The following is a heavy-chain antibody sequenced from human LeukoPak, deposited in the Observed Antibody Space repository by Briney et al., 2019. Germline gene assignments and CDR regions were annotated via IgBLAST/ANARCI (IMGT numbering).Heavy chain of an antibody. J-gene: IGHJ6*02. Sequence: SETLSLTCTVSGGSISSYYWSWIRQSPGKGLEWIGYIYYSGSTNYNSSLKSRVTISVDTSKNQLSLKLRSVTAADTAVYYCAREDPQTTVPEGMDVWGQGTTVAVSS. CDR1: GGSISSYY. CDR2: IYYSGST. V-gene: IGHV4-59*01. D-gene: IGHD4-17*01. CDR3: AREDPQTTVPEGMDV.